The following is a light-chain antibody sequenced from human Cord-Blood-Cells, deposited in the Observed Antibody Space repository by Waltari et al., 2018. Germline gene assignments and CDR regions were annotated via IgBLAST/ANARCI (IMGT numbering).Light chain of an antibody. CDR3: QQYDKLPIT. J-gene: IGKJ5*01. CDR2: DAS. CDR1: QDISNY. Sequence: DIQMTQSPSSLSASVGDRVTITCQASQDISNYLNWYQQKPGKAPKLLIYDASNLETGVPSRFSVSGSGTDFTFTISSLQPEDIATYYCQQYDKLPITFGQGTRLEIK. V-gene: IGKV1-33*01.